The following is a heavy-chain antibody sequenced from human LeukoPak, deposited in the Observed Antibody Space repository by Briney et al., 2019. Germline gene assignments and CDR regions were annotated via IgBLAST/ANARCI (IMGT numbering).Heavy chain of an antibody. V-gene: IGHV4-59*01. CDR3: AIPQPDYYDSSGYYYHFDY. Sequence: SETLSLTCTVSGGSINSYYWSWIRQPPGKGLEWIGYIYYSGSTNYNPSLKSRVTISVDTSKNQFSLKLSSVTAADTAVYYCAIPQPDYYDSSGYYYHFDYWGQGTLVTVSS. J-gene: IGHJ4*02. CDR1: GGSINSYY. CDR2: IYYSGST. D-gene: IGHD3-22*01.